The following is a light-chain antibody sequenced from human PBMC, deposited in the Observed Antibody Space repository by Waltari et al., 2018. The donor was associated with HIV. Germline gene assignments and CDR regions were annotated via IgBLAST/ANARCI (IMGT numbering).Light chain of an antibody. V-gene: IGLV8-61*01. CDR3: LLYVGTGIWV. J-gene: IGLJ3*02. CDR2: DTH. CDR1: SGSVSSRYY. Sequence: QTVVTQETSFSVSPGGTGTLTCGLRSGSVSSRYYPSWYQKTPGLPPRILIYDTHTRSSGVPDRFAGSILGNKAALTITGAQSDDESEYYCLLYVGTGIWVFGGGTKLTVL.